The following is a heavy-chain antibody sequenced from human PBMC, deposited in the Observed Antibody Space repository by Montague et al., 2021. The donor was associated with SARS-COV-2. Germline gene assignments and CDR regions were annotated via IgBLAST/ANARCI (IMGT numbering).Heavy chain of an antibody. D-gene: IGHD3-22*01. CDR1: GFTFITYT. Sequence: SLRLSCAASGFTFITYTMNWVRQAPGQGLEWVSSITASSIYIYYADSVQGRFTISRDNAKNSLYLQMNSLRAEDTAVYYCTRDAFTMIIDAFNIWGQGTKVTVSS. CDR2: ITASSIYI. J-gene: IGHJ3*02. V-gene: IGHV3-21*01. CDR3: TRDAFTMIIDAFNI.